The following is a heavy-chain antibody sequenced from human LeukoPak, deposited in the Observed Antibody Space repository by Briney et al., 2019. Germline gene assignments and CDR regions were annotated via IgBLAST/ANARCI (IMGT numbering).Heavy chain of an antibody. CDR1: NYTFTVCD. D-gene: IGHD4-17*01. Sequence: ASVKPSCKASNYTFTVCDITWARQAPGQGLEWIAWVSKYSGNEDYAPKFQGRVSMTTDTSTRTAYMELRSLRPDDTAVYFCARDDDRSFGAYDCWGQGPLVTVSS. V-gene: IGHV1-18*01. J-gene: IGHJ4*02. CDR3: ARDDDRSFGAYDC. CDR2: VSKYSGNE.